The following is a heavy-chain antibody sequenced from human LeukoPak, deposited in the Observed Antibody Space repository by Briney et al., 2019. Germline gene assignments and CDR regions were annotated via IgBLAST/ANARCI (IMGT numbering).Heavy chain of an antibody. CDR2: IYYSGST. D-gene: IGHD5-18*01. Sequence: PSETLSLTCTVSGGSISSYYWSWIRQPPGKGLEWIGYIYYSGSTNYNPSPKSRVTISVDTSKNQFSLKLSSVTAVDTAVYYCARGLGYSYGTGADYWGQGTLVTVSS. CDR1: GGSISSYY. CDR3: ARGLGYSYGTGADY. J-gene: IGHJ4*02. V-gene: IGHV4-59*01.